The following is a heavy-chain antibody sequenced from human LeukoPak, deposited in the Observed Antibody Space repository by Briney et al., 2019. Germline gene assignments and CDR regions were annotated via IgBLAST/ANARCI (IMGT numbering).Heavy chain of an antibody. Sequence: SVKVSCKASGGTFSSYAISWVRQAPGQGLEWMGGIIPILGTANYAQKFQGRVTITADESTSTAYMELSSLRAEDTAVYYCAKDGGWRGVGYFDYWGQGTLVTVSS. J-gene: IGHJ4*02. CDR1: GGTFSSYA. V-gene: IGHV1-69*13. CDR2: IIPILGTA. D-gene: IGHD6-19*01. CDR3: AKDGGWRGVGYFDY.